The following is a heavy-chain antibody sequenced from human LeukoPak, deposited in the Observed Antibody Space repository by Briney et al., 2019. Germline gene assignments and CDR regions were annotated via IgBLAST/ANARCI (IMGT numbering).Heavy chain of an antibody. D-gene: IGHD5-12*01. CDR1: GGSINSSPYY. Sequence: SETLSPTCTVSGGSINSSPYYWGWIRQPPGKGLEWIGNVYYSGTTYYNPSLKGRVTISVDTSKNQFSLELSSVTAADTAVYYCARRPVATITFDYWGQGTLVTVSS. J-gene: IGHJ4*02. CDR2: VYYSGTT. CDR3: ARRPVATITFDY. V-gene: IGHV4-39*01.